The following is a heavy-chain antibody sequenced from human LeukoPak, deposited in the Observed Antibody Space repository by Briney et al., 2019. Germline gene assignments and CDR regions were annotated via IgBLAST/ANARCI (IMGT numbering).Heavy chain of an antibody. Sequence: PSETLSLTCTVSGYSISSGYYWGWIRQPPGKGLEWIGSIYHSGSTYYNPSLKSRAPISVDTSKNQFSLKLSSVTAADTAVYYCARARIVVVPAAFDYWGQGTLVTVSS. CDR1: GYSISSGYY. D-gene: IGHD2-2*01. J-gene: IGHJ4*02. CDR2: IYHSGST. V-gene: IGHV4-38-2*02. CDR3: ARARIVVVPAAFDY.